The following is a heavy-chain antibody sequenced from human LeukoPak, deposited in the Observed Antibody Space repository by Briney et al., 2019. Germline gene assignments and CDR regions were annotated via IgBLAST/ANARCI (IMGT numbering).Heavy chain of an antibody. CDR1: GFTFSSYA. Sequence: GGSLRLSCAASGFTFSSYAMSWVRQAPGKGLEWVSAISGSGGSTYHADSVKGRFTISRDNSKNTLYLQMNSLRAEDTAVYYCAKDTVASSGYYFDYWGQGTLVTVSS. CDR3: AKDTVASSGYYFDY. CDR2: ISGSGGST. V-gene: IGHV3-23*01. D-gene: IGHD6-19*01. J-gene: IGHJ4*02.